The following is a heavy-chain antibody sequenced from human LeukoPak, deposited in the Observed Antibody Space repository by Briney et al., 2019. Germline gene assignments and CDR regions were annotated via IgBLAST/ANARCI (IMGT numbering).Heavy chain of an antibody. CDR3: AMAAFDI. V-gene: IGHV3-30*03. Sequence: GGSLRLSCAASEFTFSSYWMTWVRQAPGKGLEWVAVISYDGSNKYYADSVKGRFTISRDNSKNTLYLQMNSLRAEDTAVYYCAMAAFDIWGQGTMVTVSS. J-gene: IGHJ3*02. CDR1: EFTFSSYW. CDR2: ISYDGSNK.